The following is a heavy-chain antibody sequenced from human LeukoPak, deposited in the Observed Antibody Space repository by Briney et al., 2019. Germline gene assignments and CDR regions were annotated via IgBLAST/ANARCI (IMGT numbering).Heavy chain of an antibody. D-gene: IGHD1-1*01. CDR1: GFTFSSYG. CDR3: ARDRTDYWYFDL. V-gene: IGHV3-33*01. Sequence: PGGSLRLSCAASGFTFSSYGMHWVRQAPGKGLEWVAVIWYDGSNKYYADSVKGRFTISRDNSKDTLYLQMNSLRAEDTAVYYCARDRTDYWYFDLWGRGTLVTVSS. CDR2: IWYDGSNK. J-gene: IGHJ2*01.